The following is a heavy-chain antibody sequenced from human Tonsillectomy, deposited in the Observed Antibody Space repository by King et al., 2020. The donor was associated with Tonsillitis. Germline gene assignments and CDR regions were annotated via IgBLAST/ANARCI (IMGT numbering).Heavy chain of an antibody. V-gene: IGHV3-11*01. Sequence: VQLVESGGGLVKPGGSLRLSCAASGFTFSDYYMSWIRQAPGKGLEWVSYISSSGRTIYYADSVKGRFTISRDNAKNSLYLQMNSLRAEDTAVYYCARGGGRYCSSTSCFQLYSFYGMDVWGQGTTVTVS. CDR2: ISSSGRTI. D-gene: IGHD2-2*01. CDR1: GFTFSDYY. CDR3: ARGGGRYCSSTSCFQLYSFYGMDV. J-gene: IGHJ6*02.